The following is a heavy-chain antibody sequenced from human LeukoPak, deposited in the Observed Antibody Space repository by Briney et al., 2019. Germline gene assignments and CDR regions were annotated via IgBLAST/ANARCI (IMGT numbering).Heavy chain of an antibody. CDR3: ARGRRQYYYGSGISDY. CDR2: ISAYNGNT. D-gene: IGHD3-10*01. Sequence: GASVKVSCKASGYTFTSYGISWVRQAPGQGLEWMGWISAYNGNTNYAQKLQGRVTMTTDTSTSTAYMELRSLRSDDTAVYYCARGRRQYYYGSGISDYWGQGTLVTVSS. V-gene: IGHV1-18*01. CDR1: GYTFTSYG. J-gene: IGHJ4*02.